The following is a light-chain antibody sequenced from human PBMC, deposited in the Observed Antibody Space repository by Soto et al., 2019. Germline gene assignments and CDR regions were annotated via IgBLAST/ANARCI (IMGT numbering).Light chain of an antibody. V-gene: IGLV1-40*01. CDR3: QSYDSTLSARYV. CDR2: GNT. CDR1: SSNVGAGYD. Sequence: QSVLTQPPSVSGAPGQMVTISCTGSSSNVGAGYDVHWYQQRPGTAPKLLIFGNTNRPSGVPDRFSGSKSGTSASLAITGLQAEDEGDYYCQSYDSTLSARYVFGTGTKLTVL. J-gene: IGLJ1*01.